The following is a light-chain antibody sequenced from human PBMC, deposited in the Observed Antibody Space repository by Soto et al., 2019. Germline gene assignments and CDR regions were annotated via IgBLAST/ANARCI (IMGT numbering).Light chain of an antibody. V-gene: IGKV4-1*01. J-gene: IGKJ1*01. CDR3: QKFPPAPT. CDR1: QAVLSHTNNKAL. Sequence: SPYSPTASPEERVTINCKSSQAVLSHTNNKALFAWYQQQPRQPPNLFLTWASTGESGVPDRFIGGGSVTDFTLTIRCLHAEDVAVYYYQKFPPAPTFGQGTKVDIK. CDR2: WAS.